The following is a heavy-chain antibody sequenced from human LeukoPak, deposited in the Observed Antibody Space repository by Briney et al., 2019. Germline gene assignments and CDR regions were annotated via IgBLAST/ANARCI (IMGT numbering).Heavy chain of an antibody. J-gene: IGHJ5*02. CDR1: GGSISSGNYY. V-gene: IGHV4-31*03. CDR3: ARGLGSSTSNWFDP. Sequence: SQTLSLTCTVSGGSISSGNYYWSWIRQHPGKGLEWIGHVHYNGGTRRNPSLESRLTISVDTNKNQFSLKLSSVTAADTAIYFCARGLGSSTSNWFDPWGQGTLVTVSS. D-gene: IGHD6-13*01. CDR2: VHYNGGT.